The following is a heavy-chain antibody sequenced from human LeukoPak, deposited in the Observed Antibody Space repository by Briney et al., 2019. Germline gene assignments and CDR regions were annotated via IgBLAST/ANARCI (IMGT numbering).Heavy chain of an antibody. Sequence: GGSLRLSCAASGFTFSSYGMHWVRQAPGKGLEWVAFIRYDGNNKNYADSVKGRFTISRDNSKNTLYLQMNSLRSEDMAVYYCARAARPSNYYYYYMDVWGKGTTVTVSS. CDR3: ARAARPSNYYYYYMDV. CDR1: GFTFSSYG. J-gene: IGHJ6*03. CDR2: IRYDGNNK. V-gene: IGHV3-30*02. D-gene: IGHD6-6*01.